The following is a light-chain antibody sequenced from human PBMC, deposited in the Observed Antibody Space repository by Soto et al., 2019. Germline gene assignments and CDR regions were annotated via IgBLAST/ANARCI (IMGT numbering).Light chain of an antibody. V-gene: IGLV1-44*01. J-gene: IGLJ2*01. CDR1: SSNIGSNA. Sequence: QSVLTQPPSASGTPGQRVAISCSGSSSNIGSNAVDWYQHFPGTAPKVLIYRDSHRPSGVPDRFSGSKSGTSASLAISGLQTQDEADYYCATWEDSLNGVLFGGGTKVTVL. CDR2: RDS. CDR3: ATWEDSLNGVL.